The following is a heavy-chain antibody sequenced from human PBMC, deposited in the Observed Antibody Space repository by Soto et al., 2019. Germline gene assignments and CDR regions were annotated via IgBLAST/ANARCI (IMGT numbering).Heavy chain of an antibody. CDR2: IDPTDSYT. D-gene: IGHD3-16*01. Sequence: PGESLKISCKVSGYIFTSYWISWVRQMPGKGLEWMGRIDPTDSYTDYSPSFQGHVTISVDKSINTAYLQWSSLKASDSAMYYCARLPVLSLVAVWGFDYWGLGTLVTV. V-gene: IGHV5-10-1*01. J-gene: IGHJ4*02. CDR3: ARLPVLSLVAVWGFDY. CDR1: GYIFTSYW.